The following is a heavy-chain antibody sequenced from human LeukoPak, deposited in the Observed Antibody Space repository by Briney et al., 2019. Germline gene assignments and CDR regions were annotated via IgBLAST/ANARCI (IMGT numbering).Heavy chain of an antibody. D-gene: IGHD5-24*01. J-gene: IGHJ4*02. CDR1: GYTFTGYY. CDR2: VNPTSGGT. CDR3: ARVVVRDANNYKDY. Sequence: ASVKVSCKASGYTFTGYYMHWVRQAPGQGLEWMGWVNPTSGGTNYAQKFQGRLTMNRDTSISTAYMELRRLRSDDTAVYSCARVVVRDANNYKDYWGQGTLVTVSS. V-gene: IGHV1-2*02.